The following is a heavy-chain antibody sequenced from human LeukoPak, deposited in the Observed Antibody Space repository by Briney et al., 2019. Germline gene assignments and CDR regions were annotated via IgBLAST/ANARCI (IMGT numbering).Heavy chain of an antibody. V-gene: IGHV3-23*01. Sequence: GGSLRLSCAASGFTFSNYAMTWVRQAPGRGLEWVSASTGSGRTTYYADSVKGRFTISRDNSKNTLYLQMNSLRAEDTAVYYCARGYNYGSVTFDYWGQGTLVTVSS. CDR2: STGSGRTT. CDR3: ARGYNYGSVTFDY. J-gene: IGHJ4*02. D-gene: IGHD5-18*01. CDR1: GFTFSNYA.